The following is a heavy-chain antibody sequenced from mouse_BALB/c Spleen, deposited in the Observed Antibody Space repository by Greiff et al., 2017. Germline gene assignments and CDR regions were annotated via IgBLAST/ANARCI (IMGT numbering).Heavy chain of an antibody. CDR2: IYPYNGGT. CDR3: ARWKDGIYRYAMDY. J-gene: IGHJ4*01. Sequence: VHVKQSGPELVKPGASVKISCKASGYTFTDYNMHWVKQSHGKSLEWIGYIYPYNGGTGYNQKFKSKATLTVDNSSSTAYMELRSLTSEDSAVYYCARWKDGIYRYAMDYWGQGTSVTVAS. D-gene: IGHD2-1*01. CDR1: GYTFTDYN. V-gene: IGHV1S29*02.